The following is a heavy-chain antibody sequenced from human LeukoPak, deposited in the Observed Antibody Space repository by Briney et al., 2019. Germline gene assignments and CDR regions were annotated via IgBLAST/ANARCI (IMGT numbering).Heavy chain of an antibody. CDR3: MSNLDY. V-gene: IGHV3-15*01. CDR1: EFTVSNNY. J-gene: IGHJ4*02. Sequence: PGGSLRLSCAASEFTVSNNYMSWVRQAPGKGLEWVGLLKSKTDGGTTHYATPAKGRFTMSRDDSKNALYLQMNSLRIEDTAVYYCMSNLDYWGQGTLVTVSS. CDR2: LKSKTDGGTT.